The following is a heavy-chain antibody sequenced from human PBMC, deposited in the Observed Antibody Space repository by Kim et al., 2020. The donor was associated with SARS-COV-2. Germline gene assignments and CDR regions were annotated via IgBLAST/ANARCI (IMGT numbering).Heavy chain of an antibody. V-gene: IGHV3-30*04. D-gene: IGHD5-12*01. Sequence: GGSLRLSCAASGFTFSDYAMDWVRQAPGKGLEWVAVVSYDGSNKYYADSMKGRFTISRDNSKNTLYLQMNSLRAEDTAEYYCASDGKRRDGYNWIDYWGQGTLVTVSS. CDR3: ASDGKRRDGYNWIDY. CDR1: GFTFSDYA. J-gene: IGHJ4*02. CDR2: VSYDGSNK.